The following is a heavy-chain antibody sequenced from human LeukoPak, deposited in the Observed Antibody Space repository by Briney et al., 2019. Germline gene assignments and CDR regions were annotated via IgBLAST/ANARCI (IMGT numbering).Heavy chain of an antibody. CDR2: ISYDGSNK. J-gene: IGHJ4*02. D-gene: IGHD3-10*01. CDR1: GFTFSSYG. V-gene: IGHV3-30*03. Sequence: PGGSLRLSCAASGFTFSSYGMHWVRHAPGKGLEWVAVISYDGSNKCYADSVKGRFTISRDNSKNTLYLQMNSLRAEDTAVYYCARDLGSFDYWGQGTLVTVSS. CDR3: ARDLGSFDY.